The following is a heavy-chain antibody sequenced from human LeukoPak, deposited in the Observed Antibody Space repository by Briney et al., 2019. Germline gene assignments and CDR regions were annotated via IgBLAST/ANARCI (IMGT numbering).Heavy chain of an antibody. CDR2: TYYRSKWYN. V-gene: IGHV6-1*01. CDR1: GDSVSSNSAA. Sequence: KTSQTLSLTCAISGDSVSSNSAAWNWIRQSPSRGLEWLGRTYYRSKWYNDHAVSVKSRITINPDTSKNQFSLQLNSVTPEDTAVYYCARDRYYYDSSGYYYYFDYWGQGTLVTVSS. CDR3: ARDRYYYDSSGYYYYFDY. J-gene: IGHJ4*02. D-gene: IGHD3-22*01.